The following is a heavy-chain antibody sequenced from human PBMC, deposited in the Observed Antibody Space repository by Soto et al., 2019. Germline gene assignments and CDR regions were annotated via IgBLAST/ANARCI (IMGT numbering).Heavy chain of an antibody. Sequence: QITLKEAGPTLVKPTQTLTLTCSFSGFSLITSGVGVGWIRQPPGKALEWLALIYWDDDTGYSTSLGNRLTNTKDTSSNQVVLTMTNMDPADTATYYCAHTMAPRIFDSWGQGTLVTVSS. CDR2: IYWDDDT. CDR3: AHTMAPRIFDS. CDR1: GFSLITSGVG. J-gene: IGHJ4*02. V-gene: IGHV2-5*02.